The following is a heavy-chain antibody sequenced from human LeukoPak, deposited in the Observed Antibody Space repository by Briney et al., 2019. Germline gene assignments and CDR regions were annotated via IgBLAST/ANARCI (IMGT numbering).Heavy chain of an antibody. CDR1: GFTFSSYA. V-gene: IGHV3-23*01. D-gene: IGHD2-21*02. Sequence: PGGSLRLSCAACGFTFSSYAMSWVRQAPGKGLEWVSAISGSGGSTYYADSVKGRFTISRDNSKNTLFLQMNSLRAEDAAIYYCAKDTETVLYNFDYWGQGTLVTVSS. CDR3: AKDTETVLYNFDY. CDR2: ISGSGGST. J-gene: IGHJ4*02.